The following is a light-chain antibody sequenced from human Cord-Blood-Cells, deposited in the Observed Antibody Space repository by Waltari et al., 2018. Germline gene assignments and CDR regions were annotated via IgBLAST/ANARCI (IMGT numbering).Light chain of an antibody. CDR2: GAS. Sequence: EIGMTPSPATLSVSPGGGASRSCRASQGVSRNLSWYQQKPGHAPRRLIYGASTRATGIPDRSSGSGSGTEFTLTIGSRQSEDFAVYYCQQYNNWPDSFGQWTKLEI. CDR1: QGVSRN. J-gene: IGKJ2*03. V-gene: IGKV3-15*01. CDR3: QQYNNWPDS.